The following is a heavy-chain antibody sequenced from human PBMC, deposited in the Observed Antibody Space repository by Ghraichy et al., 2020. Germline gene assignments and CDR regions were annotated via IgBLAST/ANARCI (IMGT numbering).Heavy chain of an antibody. J-gene: IGHJ4*02. CDR1: GFTFTDYF. CDR2: ISRDSTFT. Sequence: LSLTCAASGFTFTDYFMTWIRQAPGKGLEWVSYISRDSTFTKYADSVKGRFTISRDNTKNSLYLQMNNLRVDDTAVYYCARDGGWGQGTLVTVSS. CDR3: ARDGG. V-gene: IGHV3-11*05.